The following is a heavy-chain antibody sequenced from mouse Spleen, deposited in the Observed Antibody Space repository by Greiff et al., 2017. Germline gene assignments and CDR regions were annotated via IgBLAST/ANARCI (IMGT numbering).Heavy chain of an antibody. D-gene: IGHD4-1*01. Sequence: EVMLVESEGGLVQPGSSMKLSCTASGFTFSDYYMAWVRQVPEKGLEWVANINYDGSSTYYLDSLKSRFIISRDNAKNILYLQMSSLKSEDTATYYCARDGLGWYFDVWGAGTTVTVSS. V-gene: IGHV5-16*01. CDR2: INYDGSST. CDR1: GFTFSDYY. J-gene: IGHJ1*01. CDR3: ARDGLGWYFDV.